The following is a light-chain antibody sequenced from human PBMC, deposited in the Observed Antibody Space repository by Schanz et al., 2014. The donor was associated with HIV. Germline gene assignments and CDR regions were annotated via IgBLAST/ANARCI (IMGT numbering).Light chain of an antibody. Sequence: QSALTQPASVSGSPGQSITISCTGTSSNVGGYDYVSSYQHHPGKAPKLIIYDVSNRPSGISYRFSGSKSGNTASLTISGLQAEDEGDYYCSSYTSTNTLVVLGGGTKLTVL. CDR3: SSYTSTNTLVV. CDR2: DVS. CDR1: SSNVGGYDY. V-gene: IGLV2-14*03. J-gene: IGLJ2*01.